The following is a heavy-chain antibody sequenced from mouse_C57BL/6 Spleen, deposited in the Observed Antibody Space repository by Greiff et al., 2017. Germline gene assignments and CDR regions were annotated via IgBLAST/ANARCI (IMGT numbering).Heavy chain of an antibody. CDR1: GYTFTDYY. CDR3: ARSYDYDVGWYFDV. D-gene: IGHD2-4*01. V-gene: IGHV1-75*01. Sequence: VKLQQSGPELVKPGASVKISCKASGYTFTDYYINWVKQRPGQGLEWIGWIFPGSGSTYYNEKFKGKATLTVDKSSSTAYMLLSSLTSEDSAVYFCARSYDYDVGWYFDVWGTGTTVTVSS. J-gene: IGHJ1*03. CDR2: IFPGSGST.